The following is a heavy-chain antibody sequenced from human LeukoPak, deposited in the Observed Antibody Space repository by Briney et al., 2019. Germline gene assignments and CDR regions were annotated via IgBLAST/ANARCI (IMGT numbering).Heavy chain of an antibody. CDR1: GFIFNNYW. CDR3: AKVDGTGNSVFDY. D-gene: IGHD2-8*02. V-gene: IGHV3-74*01. J-gene: IGHJ4*02. CDR2: VSPDGRST. Sequence: GGALRLSCSASGFIFNNYWMHGVRQAPGKGLVWISRVSPDGRSTNYADSVKGRFTISRDNAKNTLYLQMNSLSAEDTAIYYCAKVDGTGNSVFDYWGQGTLVPVSS.